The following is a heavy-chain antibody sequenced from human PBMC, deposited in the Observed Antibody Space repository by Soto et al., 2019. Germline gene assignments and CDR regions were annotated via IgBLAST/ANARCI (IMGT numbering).Heavy chain of an antibody. CDR2: LSASGDRT. CDR1: GSTFRLYD. J-gene: IGHJ4*02. V-gene: IGHV3-23*01. D-gene: IGHD1-1*01. CDR3: VPLNWNHPANFDY. Sequence: GGSLRLSCAASGSTFRLYDMSWVRQAPGKGLEWVSSLSASGDRTDYVDSVKGRFAISRDNSKNMVYLQMSSLRSEDTAVYYCVPLNWNHPANFDYWGQGTQVTVSS.